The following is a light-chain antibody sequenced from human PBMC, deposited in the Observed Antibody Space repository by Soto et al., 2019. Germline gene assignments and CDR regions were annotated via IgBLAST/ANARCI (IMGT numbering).Light chain of an antibody. Sequence: DIHMTQSPSTPSVSVVDRVTITCLASQSISSWLAWYPQKPGKAPKLLIYDASSLESGVPSRFSGSGSGTEFTLTVSSLQPDDFAIYYCQHGFTFGPGTKVDIK. CDR1: QSISSW. V-gene: IGKV1-5*01. CDR2: DAS. J-gene: IGKJ3*01. CDR3: QHGFT.